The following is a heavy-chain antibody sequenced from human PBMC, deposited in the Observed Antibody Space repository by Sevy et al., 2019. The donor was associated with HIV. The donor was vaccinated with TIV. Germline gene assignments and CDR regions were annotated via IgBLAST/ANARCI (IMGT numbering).Heavy chain of an antibody. D-gene: IGHD2-15*01. J-gene: IGHJ4*02. V-gene: IGHV3-30-3*01. CDR3: AKDGRYRSGGSCHSVGYFDS. Sequence: GGSLRLSCEASGFTFSNYAMHWVRQAPGKGLEWVALISYDGDDKYYADSVRGRFIISRENSRKTLYVQMNSLRAEDTAVYYCAKDGRYRSGGSCHSVGYFDSWGQGTLVTVSS. CDR2: ISYDGDDK. CDR1: GFTFSNYA.